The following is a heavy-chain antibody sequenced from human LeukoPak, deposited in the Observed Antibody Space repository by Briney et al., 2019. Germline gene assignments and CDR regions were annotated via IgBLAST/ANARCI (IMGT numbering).Heavy chain of an antibody. J-gene: IGHJ4*02. D-gene: IGHD3-22*01. CDR2: IFYSGST. Sequence: PSETLSLTCTVSGDSIRNYYWSWIRQPPGKGLEWIGYIFYSGSTTYNPSLKSRVTLSVDTSKNQVSLKVSSVTAADTAVYYCATHSSSYSYFDYWGQGTLVTVSS. CDR1: GDSIRNYY. V-gene: IGHV4-59*08. CDR3: ATHSSSYSYFDY.